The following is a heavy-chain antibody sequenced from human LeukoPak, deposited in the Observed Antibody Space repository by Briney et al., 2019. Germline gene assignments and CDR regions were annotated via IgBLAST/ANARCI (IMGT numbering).Heavy chain of an antibody. CDR3: ARGPAMPYDY. CDR2: IYYSGST. J-gene: IGHJ4*02. CDR1: GVSISSGGYY. V-gene: IGHV4-31*03. Sequence: SETLSLTCTVSGVSISSGGYYWSWIRQHPGKGLEWIGYIYYSGSTYYNPSLKSRVTISVDTSKNQFSLKLSSVTAADTAVYYCARGPAMPYDYWGQGTLVTVSS. D-gene: IGHD2-2*01.